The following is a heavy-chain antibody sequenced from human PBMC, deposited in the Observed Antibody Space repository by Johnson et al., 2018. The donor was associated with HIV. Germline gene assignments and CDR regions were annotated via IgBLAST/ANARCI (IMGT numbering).Heavy chain of an antibody. CDR1: GFTFSSCA. Sequence: VQLVESGGDLVQPGGSLRLSCVASGFTFSSCAMSWVRQAPGKGLEWVSGISGSNASTYYADSVKGRFSISRDNAKKSLYLQMNSLRAEDTALYYCAREVIVAGHGGAFDIWGQGTMVTVSS. D-gene: IGHD5-12*01. CDR2: ISGSNAST. V-gene: IGHV3-23*04. CDR3: AREVIVAGHGGAFDI. J-gene: IGHJ3*02.